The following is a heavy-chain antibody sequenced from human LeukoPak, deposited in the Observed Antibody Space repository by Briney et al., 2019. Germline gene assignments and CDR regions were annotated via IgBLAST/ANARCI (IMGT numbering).Heavy chain of an antibody. J-gene: IGHJ4*02. Sequence: GESLRLSCAASGFTFSNYAMSWVRQAPGEGLEWVSSIKSRGDSTTYADSVKGRFTISRDNSRNALYLQMNSLRVEDTDVYYCAKMGWAAVGMSGGGYWGQGTLVTVSS. D-gene: IGHD6-19*01. V-gene: IGHV3-23*01. CDR2: IKSRGDST. CDR3: AKMGWAAVGMSGGGY. CDR1: GFTFSNYA.